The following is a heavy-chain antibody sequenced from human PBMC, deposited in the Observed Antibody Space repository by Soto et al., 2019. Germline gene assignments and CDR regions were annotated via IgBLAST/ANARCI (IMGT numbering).Heavy chain of an antibody. V-gene: IGHV1-69*13. CDR3: ARGPYYYDSSGYLDFDY. CDR2: IIPIFGTA. J-gene: IGHJ4*02. CDR1: GGTFSSYA. D-gene: IGHD3-22*01. Sequence: SVKVSCKASGGTFSSYAISWVRQAPGQGLEWMGGIIPIFGTANYAQKFQGRVTITADESTSTAYMELSSLRSEDTAVYYCARGPYYYDSSGYLDFDYWGQGTLVTVSS.